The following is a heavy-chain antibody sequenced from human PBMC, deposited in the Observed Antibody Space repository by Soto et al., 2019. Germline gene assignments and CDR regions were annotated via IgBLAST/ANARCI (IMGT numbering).Heavy chain of an antibody. J-gene: IGHJ5*02. Sequence: PSEXLSLTCTVSADSASRNRYLWTWIRQPPGKGLEGIGYIYYSGSTNYNPSLKSRVTISVDTAKNQFSLKLGSVTAADTAVYYCAGAKTLFDPWGQGTLVTVSS. CDR1: ADSASRNRYL. CDR3: AGAKTLFDP. CDR2: IYYSGST. V-gene: IGHV4-61*01.